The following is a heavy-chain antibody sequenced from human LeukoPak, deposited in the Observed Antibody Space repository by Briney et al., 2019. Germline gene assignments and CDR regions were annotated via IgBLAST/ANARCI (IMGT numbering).Heavy chain of an antibody. Sequence: PGGSLRLSCAASGFTFRDYYMSWIRQAPGKGLEWVSYISSSGSTIYYADSVKGRFTISRDNAKNSLYLQMDSLRAEDTAVYYCARVEYSSSAAEYYYYYMDVWGKGTTVTVSS. CDR1: GFTFRDYY. J-gene: IGHJ6*03. CDR2: ISSSGSTI. CDR3: ARVEYSSSAAEYYYYYMDV. V-gene: IGHV3-11*04. D-gene: IGHD6-6*01.